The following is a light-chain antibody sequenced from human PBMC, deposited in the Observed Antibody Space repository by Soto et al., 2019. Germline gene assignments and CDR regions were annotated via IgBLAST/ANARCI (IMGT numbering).Light chain of an antibody. J-gene: IGLJ1*01. Sequence: SVLTQPASVSGSPGQSITISCTGTSSDVGSYNLVSWYQLHPGKAPKLIIYEGSKRPSGVSNRFSGSKSGNTASLTISGLQAEDEADYYCCSYAGSSTPLVFGTGTKVTVL. CDR1: SSDVGSYNL. V-gene: IGLV2-23*01. CDR3: CSYAGSSTPLV. CDR2: EGS.